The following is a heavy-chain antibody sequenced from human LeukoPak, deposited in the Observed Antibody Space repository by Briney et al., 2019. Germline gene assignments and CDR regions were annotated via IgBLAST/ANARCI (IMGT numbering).Heavy chain of an antibody. CDR2: IYSDSGDT. CDR1: GYTFTGFY. J-gene: IGHJ4*02. V-gene: IGHV1-2*04. D-gene: IGHD5-24*01. CDR3: ARVVLGDGYEHFDY. Sequence: ASVKVSCKASGYTFTGFYIHWVRQAPGQGLEWMGWIYSDSGDTNYAQKFQGCVTMTRDTSISTAYMELSRVTSDDTAVYYCARVVLGDGYEHFDYWGQGTLVTISS.